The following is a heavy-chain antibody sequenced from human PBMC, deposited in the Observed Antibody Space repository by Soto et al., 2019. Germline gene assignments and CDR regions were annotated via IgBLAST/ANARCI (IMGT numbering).Heavy chain of an antibody. CDR3: ARDKSKYDYGVNFGS. Sequence: EVQLVESGGGLVQPGGSLRLSCAASGFTFSTYCMSWVRRAPGKGLEWVANINQDGSEENYVDSVRGRFTISRDNAKNSLYLQMSDLRTEDTALYYCARDKSKYDYGVNFGSWGQGTQVTVSS. J-gene: IGHJ4*02. CDR1: GFTFSTYC. D-gene: IGHD4-17*01. CDR2: INQDGSEE. V-gene: IGHV3-7*03.